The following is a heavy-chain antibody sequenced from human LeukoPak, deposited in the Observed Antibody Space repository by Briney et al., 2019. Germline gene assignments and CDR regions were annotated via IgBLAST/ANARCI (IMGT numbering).Heavy chain of an antibody. CDR3: AKDLTYYYDSSGYWD. Sequence: GGSLRLSCAASGFTFSSYEMNWVRQAPGKGLEWVSYISSSGSTIYYADSVKGRFTISRDNAKNSLYLRMNSLRAEDTAVYYCAKDLTYYYDSSGYWDWGQGTLVTVSS. CDR1: GFTFSSYE. D-gene: IGHD3-22*01. CDR2: ISSSGSTI. V-gene: IGHV3-48*03. J-gene: IGHJ4*02.